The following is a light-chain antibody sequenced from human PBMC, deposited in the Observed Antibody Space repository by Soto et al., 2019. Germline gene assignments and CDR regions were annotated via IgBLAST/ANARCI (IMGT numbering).Light chain of an antibody. CDR3: QQSYTSWWT. J-gene: IGKJ1*01. CDR1: QSIRTH. V-gene: IGKV1-39*01. CDR2: AAS. Sequence: DVQMTQSPSSLSASVGDRVTITCRASQSIRTHLSRYQQKPGKAPKHLIYAASSLQSWVPSRFTGSGSGTDFTLTISSLQPEDFSTYYCQQSYTSWWTFGQGTKVDIK.